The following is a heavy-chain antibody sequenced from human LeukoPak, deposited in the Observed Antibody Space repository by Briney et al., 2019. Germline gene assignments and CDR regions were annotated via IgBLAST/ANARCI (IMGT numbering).Heavy chain of an antibody. CDR2: IYYRGST. J-gene: IGHJ4*02. CDR1: GGSISSSSYY. D-gene: IGHD3-22*01. Sequence: SETLSLTCTVSGGSISSSSYYWGWIRQPPGKGLEWIATIYYRGSTYYNPYLKSRVTISVDTSKDQFSLKLSSVTAADTAVYYCARVEYYDSSLAVWGQGTLVTVSS. V-gene: IGHV4-39*07. CDR3: ARVEYYDSSLAV.